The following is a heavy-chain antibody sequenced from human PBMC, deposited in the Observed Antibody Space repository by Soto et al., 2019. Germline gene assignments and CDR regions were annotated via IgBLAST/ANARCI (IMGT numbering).Heavy chain of an antibody. D-gene: IGHD3-3*01. Sequence: ASVKVSCKASGYTFTSYDINWVRQATGQGLEWMGWMNPNSGNTGYAQKFQSRVTMTRNTSISTAYMELSSLRSEDTAVYYCGRVLAGSRVDSEWYYYMDVWGKGTTVTVSS. CDR3: GRVLAGSRVDSEWYYYMDV. V-gene: IGHV1-8*01. CDR2: MNPNSGNT. CDR1: GYTFTSYD. J-gene: IGHJ6*03.